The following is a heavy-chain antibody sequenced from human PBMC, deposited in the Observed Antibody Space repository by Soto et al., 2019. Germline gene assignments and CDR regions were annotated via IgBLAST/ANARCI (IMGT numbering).Heavy chain of an antibody. CDR2: ISGSGGST. Sequence: GSLILSCAASGFTFSSYAMSWARQAPGKGLEWVSAISGSGGSTYYADSVKGRFTISRDNSKNTLYLQMNSLRAEDTAVYYCAKAQSPYSSRPPLGYWGQGTLVTVSS. J-gene: IGHJ4*02. CDR1: GFTFSSYA. V-gene: IGHV3-23*01. CDR3: AKAQSPYSSRPPLGY. D-gene: IGHD6-19*01.